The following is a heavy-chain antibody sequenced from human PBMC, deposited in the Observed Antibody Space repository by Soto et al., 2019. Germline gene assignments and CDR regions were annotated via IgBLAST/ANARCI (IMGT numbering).Heavy chain of an antibody. Sequence: QVQLVQSGAEVKKPGASVKVSCKASGYTFTSYGISWVRQAPGQGLEWMGWISTYNGNTKYAQKLQGRVTMTTDTSTRKGDMEVRGLRSGDTAGVFRAREMVRGVGSDLRGQGTPGHVPS. CDR3: AREMVRGVGSDL. CDR2: ISTYNGNT. CDR1: GYTFTSYG. V-gene: IGHV1-18*01. J-gene: IGHJ1*01. D-gene: IGHD3-10*01.